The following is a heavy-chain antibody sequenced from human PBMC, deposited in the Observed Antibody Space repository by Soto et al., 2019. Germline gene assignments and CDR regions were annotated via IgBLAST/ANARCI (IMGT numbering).Heavy chain of an antibody. CDR1: GYEFSIYW. J-gene: IGHJ5*02. CDR3: ARGFTGTANRFDP. V-gene: IGHV5-51*03. CDR2: IYPKTSET. D-gene: IGHD3-3*01. Sequence: EVQLLQSGAEVTKPGQSLKISCKGSGYEFSIYWIAWVRQVPGKGLEWMGIIYPKTSETIYSPSFQGRVTISADKSHDTAYLQCGSVRASDTAIYYCARGFTGTANRFDPWGQGTQVTVSS.